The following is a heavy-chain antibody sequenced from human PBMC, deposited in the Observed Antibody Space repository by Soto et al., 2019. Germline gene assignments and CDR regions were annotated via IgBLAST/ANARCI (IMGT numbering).Heavy chain of an antibody. V-gene: IGHV4-59*01. J-gene: IGHJ6*02. CDR2: IYYSGST. CDR1: GGSISSYY. CDR3: ARAHREYYYGMDV. Sequence: PSETLSLTCTVSGGSISSYYWSWIRQPPGKGLEWIGYIYYSGSTNYNPPLKSRVTISVDTSKNQFSLKLSSVTAADTAVYYCARAHREYYYGMDVWGQGTTVTVSS.